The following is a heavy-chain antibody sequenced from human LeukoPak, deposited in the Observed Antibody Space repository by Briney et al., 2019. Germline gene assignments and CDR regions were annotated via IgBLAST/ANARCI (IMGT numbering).Heavy chain of an antibody. J-gene: IGHJ4*02. Sequence: ASVKVSCKASGFTFTAYYIHWVRQAPGQGLEWIGYINPHSGGTSSPQKFQGRVTMTTDTSISAAYMELSSLISDETAMYYCVREGNELLSKNFDYWGQGTLVTVSS. CDR2: INPHSGGT. D-gene: IGHD2-21*02. V-gene: IGHV1-2*02. CDR1: GFTFTAYY. CDR3: VREGNELLSKNFDY.